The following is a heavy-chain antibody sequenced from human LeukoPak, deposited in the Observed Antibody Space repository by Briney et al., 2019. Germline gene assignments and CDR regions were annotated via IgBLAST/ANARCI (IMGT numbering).Heavy chain of an antibody. D-gene: IGHD3-10*01. CDR3: ARGPRGWFGELSPYYYYYYMDV. Sequence: ASVKVSCKASGYTFTSYGISWVRQAPGQGLEWMGWISAYNGNTNYAQKLQGRVTMTTDTSTSTAYMELRSLRSDDTAVYYCARGPRGWFGELSPYYYYYYMDVWGKGTTVTVSS. CDR2: ISAYNGNT. CDR1: GYTFTSYG. J-gene: IGHJ6*03. V-gene: IGHV1-18*01.